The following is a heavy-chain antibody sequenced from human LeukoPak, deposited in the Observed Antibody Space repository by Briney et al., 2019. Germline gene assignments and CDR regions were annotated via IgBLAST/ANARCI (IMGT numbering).Heavy chain of an antibody. CDR3: ATTTVTNEGDY. CDR1: GFTASSNY. D-gene: IGHD4-17*01. CDR2: IYSGGST. V-gene: IGHV3-53*01. Sequence: GGSLRLSCAASGFTASSNYMSWVRQAPGKGLEWVSVIYSGGSTYYADSVKGRFTISRDNSKNTLYLQMNSLRAEDTAVYYCATTTVTNEGDYWGQGTLVTVSS. J-gene: IGHJ4*02.